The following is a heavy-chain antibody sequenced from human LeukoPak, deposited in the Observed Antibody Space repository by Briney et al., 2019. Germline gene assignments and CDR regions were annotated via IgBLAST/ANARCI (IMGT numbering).Heavy chain of an antibody. V-gene: IGHV3-30*02. J-gene: IGHJ4*02. Sequence: EGSLRLSCAASGFAFSAYGMHWVRQAPGKGLEWVAFIRYDGSNKYYADSVKGRFTISRDNSKNTLYLQMNSLRAEDTAVYYCAKDEGYSSGWYRGTTYFDYWGQGTLVTVSS. CDR2: IRYDGSNK. D-gene: IGHD6-19*01. CDR3: AKDEGYSSGWYRGTTYFDY. CDR1: GFAFSAYG.